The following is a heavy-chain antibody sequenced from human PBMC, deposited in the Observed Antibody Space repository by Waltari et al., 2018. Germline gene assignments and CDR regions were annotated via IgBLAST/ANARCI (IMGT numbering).Heavy chain of an antibody. V-gene: IGHV1-69*01. CDR1: GGTFSSYA. D-gene: IGHD2-2*01. J-gene: IGHJ6*02. CDR2: INPIVGTA. Sequence: QVQLVQSGAEVKKPGSSVKVSCKASGGTFSSYAISWVRQAPGQGLEWMGGINPIVGTANYAQKCQGRVTITADESTSTAYMELSSLRSEDTAVYYCAVEVVVVPAAQLGVYYYYGMDVWGQGTTVTVSS. CDR3: AVEVVVVPAAQLGVYYYYGMDV.